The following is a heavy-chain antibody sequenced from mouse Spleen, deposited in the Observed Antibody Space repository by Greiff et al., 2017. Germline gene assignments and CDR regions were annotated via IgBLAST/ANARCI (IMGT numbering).Heavy chain of an antibody. J-gene: IGHJ3*01. CDR2: ISSGGGST. CDR3: ARDGNDYRSPFAY. D-gene: IGHD2-14*01. V-gene: IGHV5-6-4*01. Sequence: DVKLVESGGGLVKLGGSLKLSCAASGFTFSSYYMSWVRQTPEKRLEWVATISSGGGSTYYPDSVKGRFTISRDNAKNTLYLQMSSLNSEDTAVYYCARDGNDYRSPFAYWGQGTLVTVSA. CDR1: GFTFSSYY.